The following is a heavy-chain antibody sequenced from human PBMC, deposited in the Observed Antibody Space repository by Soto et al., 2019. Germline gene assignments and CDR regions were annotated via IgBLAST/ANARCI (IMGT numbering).Heavy chain of an antibody. J-gene: IGHJ3*02. Sequence: LGESLKIYCKASGYIFTNYWIGWVRQMSGKGLEWMAIIYPSDSDIRYSPSFQGQVTISADKSISTAYLQWNSLKASDTAMYYCARSHGYSGIIGAFDIWGQGTMVTVSS. V-gene: IGHV5-51*01. D-gene: IGHD4-4*01. CDR1: GYIFTNYW. CDR2: IYPSDSDI. CDR3: ARSHGYSGIIGAFDI.